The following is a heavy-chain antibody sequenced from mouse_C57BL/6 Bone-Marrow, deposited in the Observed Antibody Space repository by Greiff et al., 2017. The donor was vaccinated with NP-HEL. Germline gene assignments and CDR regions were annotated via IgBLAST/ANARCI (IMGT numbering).Heavy chain of an antibody. CDR1: GYTFTDYY. CDR3: ARLGYYGSSLYWYFDV. D-gene: IGHD1-1*01. Sequence: QVQLQQSGPELVKPGASVKISCKASGYTFTDYYINWVKQRPGQGLEWIGWIFPGSGSTYYNEKFKGKATLTVDKSSSTAYMLLSSLTSEDSAVYFCARLGYYGSSLYWYFDVWGTGTTVTVSS. CDR2: IFPGSGST. J-gene: IGHJ1*03. V-gene: IGHV1-75*01.